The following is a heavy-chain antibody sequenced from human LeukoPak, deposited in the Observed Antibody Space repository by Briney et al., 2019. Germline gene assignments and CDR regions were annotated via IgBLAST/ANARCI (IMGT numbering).Heavy chain of an antibody. J-gene: IGHJ3*01. D-gene: IGHD3-3*01. CDR3: SMFGVVLHSPDVLDL. CDR1: VASFSGDY. CDR2: INHKGNT. V-gene: IGHV4-34*03. Sequence: SETLSLSCALSVASFSGDYWTWVRQSPGKGLEWIGDINHKGNTSCIKSLKSRVTISLDTSKNQVSLKLTSMTAADTAVYYCSMFGVVLHSPDVLDLWGQGTTVTVSA.